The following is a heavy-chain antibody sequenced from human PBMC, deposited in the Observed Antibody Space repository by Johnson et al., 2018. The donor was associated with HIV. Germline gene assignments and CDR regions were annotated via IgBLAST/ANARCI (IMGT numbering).Heavy chain of an antibody. CDR3: AKVPPDAFDI. V-gene: IGHV3-23*01. J-gene: IGHJ3*02. Sequence: EVQLMESGGGLVQPGGSLRLSCAASGFTFSSYAMSWVRQAPGKGLEWVSALSGSGGSTYYADSVKGRFTISRDNYENTLYLKMNSLGAEDTAVSYCAKVPPDAFDIWGQGTMVTVSS. CDR2: LSGSGGST. CDR1: GFTFSSYA.